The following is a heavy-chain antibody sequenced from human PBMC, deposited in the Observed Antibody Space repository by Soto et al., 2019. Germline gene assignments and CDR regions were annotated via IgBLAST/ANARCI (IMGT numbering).Heavy chain of an antibody. CDR3: ARADFTVTAENDY. CDR2: LSAYTGNT. D-gene: IGHD4-17*01. CDR1: GYTFTTYT. V-gene: IGHV1-3*01. J-gene: IGHJ4*02. Sequence: ASVKVACKASGYTFTTYTMHWVRQAPGQRLEWMGWLSAYTGNTNYSQKLQGSVTITTDTSASTAYMELRSLRSDDTAVYYCARADFTVTAENDYWGQGTLVTVSS.